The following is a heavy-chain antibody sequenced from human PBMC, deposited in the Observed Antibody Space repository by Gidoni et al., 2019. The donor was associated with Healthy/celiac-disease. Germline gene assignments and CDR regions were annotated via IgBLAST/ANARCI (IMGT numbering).Heavy chain of an antibody. J-gene: IGHJ4*02. Sequence: QVQLQQSGPGLVKPSQTLSLTCAISGDSVSSNSAAWNWIRQSPSRGLEWPGRTYYRPKWYNDYAISVKSRITINPDTSKNQFSLQLSSVTPEYTAVYYCARVDDSIGWYFIDYWGQRTLVTVSS. D-gene: IGHD6-19*01. CDR2: TYYRPKWYN. CDR1: GDSVSSNSAA. CDR3: ARVDDSIGWYFIDY. V-gene: IGHV6-1*01.